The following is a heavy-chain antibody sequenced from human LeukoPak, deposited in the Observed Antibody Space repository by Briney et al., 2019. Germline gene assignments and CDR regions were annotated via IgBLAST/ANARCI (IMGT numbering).Heavy chain of an antibody. CDR2: ISGSGGST. D-gene: IGHD2-2*01. CDR1: GFTFSSYA. Sequence: PGGSLRLSCAASGFTFSSYAMSWVRQAPGKGLEWVSAISGSGGSTYYADSVKGRFTISRDNSKNTLYLQMNSLRVEDTAVYYCARADCSGSTCYLRRSWFDPWGQGTLVTVSS. V-gene: IGHV3-23*01. CDR3: ARADCSGSTCYLRRSWFDP. J-gene: IGHJ5*02.